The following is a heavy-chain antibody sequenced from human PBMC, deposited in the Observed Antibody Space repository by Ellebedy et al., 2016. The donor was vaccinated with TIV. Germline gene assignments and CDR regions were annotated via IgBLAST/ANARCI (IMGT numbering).Heavy chain of an antibody. CDR1: GYTFIGYG. Sequence: ASVKVSXXASGYTFIGYGINWVRQAPGQGLEWMGWISGYNGNTNYAQKYQGRVTMTTDTSTSTAYMELRSLTSDDTAVYYCARTAGSSGYYYAFDYWGQGTLVTVSS. CDR3: ARTAGSSGYYYAFDY. D-gene: IGHD3-22*01. CDR2: ISGYNGNT. V-gene: IGHV1-18*01. J-gene: IGHJ4*02.